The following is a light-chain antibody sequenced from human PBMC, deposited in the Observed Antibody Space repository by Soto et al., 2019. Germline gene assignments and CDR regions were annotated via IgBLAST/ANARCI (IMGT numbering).Light chain of an antibody. CDR3: QQRSNWPRPLT. V-gene: IGKV3-11*01. Sequence: EIVLTQSPVTLSLSPGERATLSCRASQSVRNYLAWYQQKPGQAPRLLIYDASNRATGIPARFSGSGSGTDFTPTISSLEPEDFAIYYCQQRSNWPRPLTFGGGTKVEIK. CDR2: DAS. J-gene: IGKJ4*01. CDR1: QSVRNY.